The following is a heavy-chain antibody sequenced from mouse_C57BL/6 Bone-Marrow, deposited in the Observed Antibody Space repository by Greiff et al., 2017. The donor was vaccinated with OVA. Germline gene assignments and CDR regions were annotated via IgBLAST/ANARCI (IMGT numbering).Heavy chain of an antibody. CDR2: IWTGGGT. CDR3: AREDYYGSSPYAMAY. D-gene: IGHD1-1*01. Sequence: VQLQQSGPGLVAPSQSLSITCTVSGFSLTSYAISWVRQPPGQGLEWLGVIWTGGGTNYNSALKSRLSISKDNSKSQVFLKLNSLQTDDTARYYCAREDYYGSSPYAMAYWGQGTSGTVSA. CDR1: GFSLTSYA. V-gene: IGHV2-9-1*01. J-gene: IGHJ4*01.